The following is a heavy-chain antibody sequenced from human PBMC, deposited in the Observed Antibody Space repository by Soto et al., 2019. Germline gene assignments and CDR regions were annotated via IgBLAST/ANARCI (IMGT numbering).Heavy chain of an antibody. Sequence: PWGSLRLSCAASGFTFSSYWMHWVRQAPGKGLVWVSRINSDGSSTSYADSVKGRFTISRDNAKNTLYLQMNSLRAEDTAVYYCAREGLTRRRGAFDNWGQGTMVTVSS. CDR3: AREGLTRRRGAFDN. CDR2: INSDGSST. CDR1: GFTFSSYW. J-gene: IGHJ3*02. V-gene: IGHV3-74*01. D-gene: IGHD1-1*01.